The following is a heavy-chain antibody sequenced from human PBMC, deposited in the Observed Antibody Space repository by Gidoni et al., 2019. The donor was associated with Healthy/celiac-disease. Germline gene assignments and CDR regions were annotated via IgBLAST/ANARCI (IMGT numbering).Heavy chain of an antibody. D-gene: IGHD6-6*01. Sequence: EVQLVESGGGLVQPGGSLNLSCASSGFTFSGSAMHWVRQASGKGLEWVGRIRSKANSYATAYAASVKGRFTISRDDSKNTAYLQMNSLKTEDTAVYYCTRRDSIAARFVDYWGQGTLVTVSS. CDR1: GFTFSGSA. V-gene: IGHV3-73*02. CDR2: IRSKANSYAT. CDR3: TRRDSIAARFVDY. J-gene: IGHJ4*02.